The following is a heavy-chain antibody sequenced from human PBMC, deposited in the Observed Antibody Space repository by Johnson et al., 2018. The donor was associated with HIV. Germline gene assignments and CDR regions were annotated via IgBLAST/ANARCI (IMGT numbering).Heavy chain of an antibody. D-gene: IGHD5-18*01. CDR1: GFTFSSYA. CDR2: ISGSGGST. J-gene: IGHJ3*02. Sequence: VQLVESGGGLVQPGGSLRLSCAASGFTFSSYAMSWVRQAPGKGLEWVSAISGSGGSTYYADSVKGRFTISRDNSKNTLYLQMNSLRAEDTAVYYCAKAHRDTAMARDPQDAFDIWDQGTMVTVSS. CDR3: AKAHRDTAMARDPQDAFDI. V-gene: IGHV3-23*04.